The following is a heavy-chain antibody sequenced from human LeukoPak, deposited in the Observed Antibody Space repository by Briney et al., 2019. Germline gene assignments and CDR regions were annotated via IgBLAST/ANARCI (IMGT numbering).Heavy chain of an antibody. CDR1: VGSISSYY. CDR2: IYTSGST. D-gene: IGHD1-1*01. J-gene: IGHJ6*03. Sequence: SETLSLTCTFPVGSISSYYWSWIRQPAGKGLEWIGRIYTSGSTNYNPSLKSRVTMSVDTSKNQFSLKLNSVTAADTAVYYCARGRVATVTSYYYYYMDVWGKGTTVTVSS. CDR3: ARGRVATVTSYYYYYMDV. V-gene: IGHV4-4*07.